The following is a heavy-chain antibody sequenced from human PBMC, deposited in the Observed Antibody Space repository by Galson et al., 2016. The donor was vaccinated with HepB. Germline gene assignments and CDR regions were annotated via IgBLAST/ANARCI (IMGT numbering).Heavy chain of an antibody. D-gene: IGHD6-13*01. CDR1: GFTFSTYA. J-gene: IGHJ5*02. CDR2: ISGSGSST. V-gene: IGHV3-23*01. Sequence: SLRLSCAASGFTFSTYAMSWVRQAPGKGLEWVSLISGSGSSTFYADSVKGRFTISRDNAKNTLYLQMNSLRAEDTAVYYCASSVAAAGNWFDPWGQGTLVTVSS. CDR3: ASSVAAAGNWFDP.